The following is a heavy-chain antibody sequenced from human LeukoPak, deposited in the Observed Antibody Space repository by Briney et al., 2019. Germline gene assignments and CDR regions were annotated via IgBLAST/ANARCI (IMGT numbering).Heavy chain of an antibody. CDR2: IFGSGGSA. J-gene: IGHJ4*02. CDR3: GKTTTGYSSGRYPGWPVDY. V-gene: IGHV3-23*01. D-gene: IGHD6-19*01. Sequence: PGGSLRLSCVASGFTFNNYAMYWVRQAPGKGLEWVSGIFGSGGSAHYADPVKGRFTISRDNSKNTVYLQINSPRVEDTAVYYCGKTTTGYSSGRYPGWPVDYWGQGSLVTVSS. CDR1: GFTFNNYA.